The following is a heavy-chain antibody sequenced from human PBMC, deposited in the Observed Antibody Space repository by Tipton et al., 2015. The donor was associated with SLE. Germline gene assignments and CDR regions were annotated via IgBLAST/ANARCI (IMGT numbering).Heavy chain of an antibody. CDR1: GGSISSGSYY. Sequence: TLSLTCTFSGGSISSGSYYWNWIRQPAGKGLEWIGYIYTSGSTNYNPSLKSRVTISVDTSKNQFSLNLTSVTAADTAVYYCARPAPSSVYWYFDLWGRGTLLTVSS. CDR2: IYTSGST. CDR3: ARPAPSSVYWYFDL. D-gene: IGHD6-19*01. J-gene: IGHJ2*01. V-gene: IGHV4-61*09.